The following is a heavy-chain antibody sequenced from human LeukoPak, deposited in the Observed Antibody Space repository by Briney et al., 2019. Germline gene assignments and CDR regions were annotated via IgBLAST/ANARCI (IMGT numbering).Heavy chain of an antibody. Sequence: PGGSLRLSCAASGFTFSSYGMHWVRQAPGKGLEWVSVISYDGSNKYYADSVKGRFTISRDNSKNTLYLQMNSLRAEDTAVYYCAKDLRQWKTRLFAAFDIWGQGTMVTVSS. V-gene: IGHV3-30*18. CDR2: ISYDGSNK. J-gene: IGHJ3*02. D-gene: IGHD6-19*01. CDR3: AKDLRQWKTRLFAAFDI. CDR1: GFTFSSYG.